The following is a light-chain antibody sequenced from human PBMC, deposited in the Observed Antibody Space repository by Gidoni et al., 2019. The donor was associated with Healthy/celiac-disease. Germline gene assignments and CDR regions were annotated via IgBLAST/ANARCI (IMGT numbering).Light chain of an antibody. J-gene: IGKJ1*01. V-gene: IGKV2-28*01. CDR1: QSLLHSNGYNY. CDR3: MQALQTPPA. CDR2: LGS. Sequence: DIVMTQSPLSLPVTPGEPASIYCRSSQSLLHSNGYNYLDWYLQKPGQSPQLLIYLGSNRASGVPDRFSGSGSGTDFTLKISRVEAEDVGVYYCMQALQTPPAFXQXTKVEIK.